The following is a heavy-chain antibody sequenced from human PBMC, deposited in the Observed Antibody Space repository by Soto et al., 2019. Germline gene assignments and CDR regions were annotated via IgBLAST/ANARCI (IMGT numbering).Heavy chain of an antibody. D-gene: IGHD3-22*01. Sequence: QVQLQQWGAGLLKPSETLSLTCAVYGGSFSGYYWGWIRQPPGKGLEWIGEINHSGSTNYNPSLKSRVTISVATSKNQFSLKLSSVTAADTAVYYCARGGNYYDPGYSSRSYGMDVWGQGTTVTVSS. CDR1: GGSFSGYY. J-gene: IGHJ6*02. V-gene: IGHV4-34*01. CDR3: ARGGNYYDPGYSSRSYGMDV. CDR2: INHSGST.